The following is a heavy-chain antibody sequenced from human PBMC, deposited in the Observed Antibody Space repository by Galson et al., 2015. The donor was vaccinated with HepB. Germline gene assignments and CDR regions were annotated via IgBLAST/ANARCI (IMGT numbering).Heavy chain of an antibody. D-gene: IGHD6-19*01. CDR2: IKQDGREK. CDR1: GFTFSSYW. Sequence: SLRLSCAASGFTFSSYWMSWVRQAPGKGLEWVANIKQDGREKYYVDSVNGRFTIPRDNAKNSLYLQMSSLRAEDTAVYYCARDRGYSSGWYSGFDYWGQGTLVTVSS. V-gene: IGHV3-7*01. CDR3: ARDRGYSSGWYSGFDY. J-gene: IGHJ4*02.